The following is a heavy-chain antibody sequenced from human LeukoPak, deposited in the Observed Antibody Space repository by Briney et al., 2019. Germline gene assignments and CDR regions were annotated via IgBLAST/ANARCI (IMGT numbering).Heavy chain of an antibody. J-gene: IGHJ4*02. CDR2: TNTDGSST. CDR1: GFTFSNYW. Sequence: GGSLRLSCAASGFTFSNYWMHWVRLAPGKGLVWVSRTNTDGSSTTYADSVKGRFTISRDNAKNTLYLHMNSLRAEDTAVYYCARDLEACGGDCYAFAYWGQGTLVTVSS. V-gene: IGHV3-74*01. CDR3: ARDLEACGGDCYAFAY. D-gene: IGHD2-21*02.